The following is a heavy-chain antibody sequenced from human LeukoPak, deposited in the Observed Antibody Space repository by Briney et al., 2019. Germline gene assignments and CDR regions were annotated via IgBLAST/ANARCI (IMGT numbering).Heavy chain of an antibody. J-gene: IGHJ4*02. CDR3: AKGSAAAGYSYGNDI. D-gene: IGHD5-18*01. Sequence: GGSLRLSCAASGFTFSSFAMSWVRQAPGKGLEWGSGISGRGDSTYYADSVKGRFTISRDNSKNTVYLQMNSLRAEDTAVYYCAKGSAAAGYSYGNDIWGQGTLVTVSS. CDR1: GFTFSSFA. V-gene: IGHV3-23*01. CDR2: ISGRGDST.